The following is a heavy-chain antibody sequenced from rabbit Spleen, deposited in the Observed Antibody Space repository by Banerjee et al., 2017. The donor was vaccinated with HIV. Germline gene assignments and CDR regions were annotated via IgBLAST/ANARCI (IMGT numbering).Heavy chain of an antibody. V-gene: IGHV1S40*01. D-gene: IGHD4-1*01. CDR3: ARAGSGWGDFNL. CDR2: IDTNDGDT. Sequence: QSLEESGGDLVKPGASLTLTCTASGFSFSARYYMCWVRQAPGKGLEWIACIDTNDGDTDYANWPKGRFTISKTSSTTVTLQMISLTAADTATYCCARAGSGWGDFNLWGPGTLVTVS. J-gene: IGHJ4*01. CDR1: GFSFSARYY.